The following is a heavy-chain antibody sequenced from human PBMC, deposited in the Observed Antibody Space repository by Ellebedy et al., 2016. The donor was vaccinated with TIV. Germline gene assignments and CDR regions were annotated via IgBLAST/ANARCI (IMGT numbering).Heavy chain of an antibody. CDR1: GGSISSYY. D-gene: IGHD6-19*01. CDR2: IYTSGST. V-gene: IGHV4-4*07. J-gene: IGHJ4*02. CDR3: AGGYSSGWTDY. Sequence: MPGGSLRLSCTVSGGSISSYYWSWIRQPAGKGLAWIGRIYTSGSTNYNPSLQSRVTMSVDTSKNQFSLKLSSVTAADTAVYYCAGGYSSGWTDYWGQGTLVTVSS.